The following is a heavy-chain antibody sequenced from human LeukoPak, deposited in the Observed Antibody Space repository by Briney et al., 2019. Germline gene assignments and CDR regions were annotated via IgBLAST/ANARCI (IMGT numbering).Heavy chain of an antibody. CDR1: GFTFSSYS. Sequence: GGSLRLSCAASGFTFSSYSMNWVRQAPGKGLEWVSSISSSSSYIYYADSVKGRFTISRDNAKNSLYLQMNSLRAEDTAVYYCARGYCSSTSCSTTNDYWGQGTLVTVSS. CDR2: ISSSSSYI. D-gene: IGHD2-2*01. V-gene: IGHV3-21*01. CDR3: ARGYCSSTSCSTTNDY. J-gene: IGHJ4*02.